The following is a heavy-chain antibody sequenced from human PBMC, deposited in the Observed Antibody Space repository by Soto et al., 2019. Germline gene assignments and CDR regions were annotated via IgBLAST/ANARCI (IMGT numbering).Heavy chain of an antibody. CDR2: INPNSGGT. CDR1: GYTFSDYY. V-gene: IGHV1-2*02. D-gene: IGHD1-1*01. J-gene: IGHJ4*02. CDR3: ARDPATAKPEGVDF. Sequence: ASVKVSCKASGYTFSDYYIHWVLQAPGQGLEWMGWINPNSGGTKYAPKFRGGVTMTRDTSITTAYMELSRLRSGDTAVYYCARDPATAKPEGVDFWGQGTLVIVSS.